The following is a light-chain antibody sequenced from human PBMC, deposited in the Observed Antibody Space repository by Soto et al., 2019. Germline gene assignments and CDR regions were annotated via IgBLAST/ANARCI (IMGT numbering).Light chain of an antibody. Sequence: DIQMTQSPSTLSVFVGYRFTITCRASQSISKYLGWYQQKPGKAPNLLIYAASTLESGVPSRFSGSGSGTEFTLTVTSLQPEDFATYYCQHIDTFRLTFGGGTKVDIK. CDR3: QHIDTFRLT. CDR1: QSISKY. J-gene: IGKJ4*01. CDR2: AAS. V-gene: IGKV1-5*01.